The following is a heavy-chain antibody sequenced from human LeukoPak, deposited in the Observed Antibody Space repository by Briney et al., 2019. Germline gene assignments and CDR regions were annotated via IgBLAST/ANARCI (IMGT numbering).Heavy chain of an antibody. J-gene: IGHJ5*02. V-gene: IGHV6-1*01. CDR3: ARSGYYTGIHWFDP. CDR1: GDSVSSNSAA. CDR2: KYYRSKMYN. Sequence: SQTLSLTCAISGDSVSSNSAAWNWIRQSPSRGLEWLGRKYYRSKMYNDYAVSVKRRLTINPDTSKNQLSLQLNSVTPEDTAVYYCARSGYYTGIHWFDPWGQGALVTVSS. D-gene: IGHD3-3*01.